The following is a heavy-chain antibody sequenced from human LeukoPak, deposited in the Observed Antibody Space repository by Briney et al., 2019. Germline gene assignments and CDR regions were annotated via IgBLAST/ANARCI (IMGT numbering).Heavy chain of an antibody. CDR1: GGSISSSNW. D-gene: IGHD1-26*01. Sequence: SGTLSLTCAVSGGSISSSNWWSWIRQPPGKGLEWIGEIYHSGSTNYNPSLKSRVTISVDKSKTQFSLKLSSVTAADTAVYYCEREGALVPPLYMDVWDKGTTVTVSS. V-gene: IGHV4-4*02. CDR2: IYHSGST. CDR3: EREGALVPPLYMDV. J-gene: IGHJ6*03.